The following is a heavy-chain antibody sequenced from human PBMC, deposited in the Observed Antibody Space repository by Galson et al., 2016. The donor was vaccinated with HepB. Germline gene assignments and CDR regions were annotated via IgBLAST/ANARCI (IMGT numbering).Heavy chain of an antibody. CDR1: GFTFDNYA. CDR3: AGDCGGGSCYAEYGLHWFDP. CDR2: ISGSGGTT. J-gene: IGHJ5*02. V-gene: IGHV3-23*01. Sequence: SLRLSCAASGFTFDNYAMNWVRQAPGKGLEWAAGISGSGGTTYYADSVKGRFTISRDNSNNTLYVQMNSLRAEDTAIYYCAGDCGGGSCYAEYGLHWFDPWGQGTLVTVSS. D-gene: IGHD2-15*01.